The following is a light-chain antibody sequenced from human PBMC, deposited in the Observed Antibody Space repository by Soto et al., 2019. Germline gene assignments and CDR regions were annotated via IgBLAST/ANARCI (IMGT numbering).Light chain of an antibody. Sequence: QSALTQPASVSGSPGQSITISCTGTSSDLGGYNYVSWYQHHPGKAPKLMIYQVSNRPSGVSNRFSGSKSGNTASLTISGLQAEDEADYYCSSYAGSSNVFGTGTKVTVL. J-gene: IGLJ1*01. CDR2: QVS. V-gene: IGLV2-14*01. CDR3: SSYAGSSNV. CDR1: SSDLGGYNY.